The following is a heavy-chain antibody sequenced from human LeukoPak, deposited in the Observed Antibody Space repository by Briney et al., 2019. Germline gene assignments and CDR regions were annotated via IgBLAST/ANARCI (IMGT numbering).Heavy chain of an antibody. CDR2: IGTAGDT. CDR1: GFTFSSYD. Sequence: GGSLRLSCAASGFTFSSYDMHWVRQATGKGLEWVSAIGTAGDTYYPGSVKDRFTISRENAKNSLYLQMNSLRAADTAVYYCARGKSSMIVVAGNDMDVWGQGTTVTVSS. D-gene: IGHD3-22*01. J-gene: IGHJ6*02. V-gene: IGHV3-13*04. CDR3: ARGKSSMIVVAGNDMDV.